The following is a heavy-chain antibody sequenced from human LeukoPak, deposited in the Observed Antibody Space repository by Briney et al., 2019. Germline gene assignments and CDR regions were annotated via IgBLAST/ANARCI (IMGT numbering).Heavy chain of an antibody. V-gene: IGHV3-30*04. Sequence: PGRSLRLSCAASGFTFSSFAIHWVRQAPGKGREWGAVISYDGSNKYYADSVKGRFTISRDNSKNTLYLQMNSLRAEDTAVYYCARDTAPLLVGATRYWGQGTLVTVSS. J-gene: IGHJ4*02. CDR3: ARDTAPLLVGATRY. D-gene: IGHD1-26*01. CDR1: GFTFSSFA. CDR2: ISYDGSNK.